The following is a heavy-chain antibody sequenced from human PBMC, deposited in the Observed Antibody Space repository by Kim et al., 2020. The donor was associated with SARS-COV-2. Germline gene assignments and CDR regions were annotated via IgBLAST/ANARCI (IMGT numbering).Heavy chain of an antibody. V-gene: IGHV3-7*01. D-gene: IGHD3-3*01. CDR2: INQDGSEK. CDR3: ATSTGQRVFGL. CDR1: GFTYSDYW. J-gene: IGHJ4*02. Sequence: GGSLRLSCAASGFTYSDYWMSWVRQAPGKGLEWVANINQDGSEKYSVDSVKGRFTISRDNAKNSVFLQMNTLRAEDSAVFYCATSTGQRVFGLWGQGTLVTVSS.